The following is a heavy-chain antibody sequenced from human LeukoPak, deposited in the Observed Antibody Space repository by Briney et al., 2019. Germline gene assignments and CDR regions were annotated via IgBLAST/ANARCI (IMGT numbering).Heavy chain of an antibody. V-gene: IGHV3-23*01. D-gene: IGHD1-14*01. J-gene: IGHJ4*02. CDR3: ATTDTTCY. CDR1: GFTFSSSA. Sequence: GGSLRLSCAASGFTFSSSAMSWVRQAPGKGLEWVSSISGSGGSTYYADSVKGRFTISRDNSKNTLYLEINSLSADDTAVYYCATTDTTCYWGQGTLVTVSS. CDR2: ISGSGGST.